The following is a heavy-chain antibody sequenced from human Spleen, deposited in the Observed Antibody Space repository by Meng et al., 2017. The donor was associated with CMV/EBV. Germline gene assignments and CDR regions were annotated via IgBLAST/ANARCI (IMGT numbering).Heavy chain of an antibody. CDR2: INHSGST. J-gene: IGHJ4*02. CDR1: GGSFSGYY. V-gene: IGHV4-34*01. D-gene: IGHD5-18*01. CDR3: ARDLSGYSYEYYFDY. Sequence: QVQLQQWGAGRLKPSETLSLTCAVYGGSFSGYYWSWIRQPPGKGLEWIGEINHSGSTNYNPSLKSRVTISVDTSKNQFSLKLSSVTAADTAVYYCARDLSGYSYEYYFDYWGQGTLVTVSS.